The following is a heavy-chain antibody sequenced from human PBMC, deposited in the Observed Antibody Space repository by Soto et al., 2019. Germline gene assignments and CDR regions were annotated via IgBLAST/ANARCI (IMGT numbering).Heavy chain of an antibody. CDR1: GYSFTSYW. CDR2: IDPSDSYT. CDR3: ASPTGTPYYYYGMDV. Sequence: GESLKISCKGSGYSFTSYWISWVRQMPGKGLEWMGRIDPSDSYTNYSPSFQGHVTISADKSISTAYLQWSSLKASDTAMYYCASPTGTPYYYYGMDVWGQGTTVTVSS. D-gene: IGHD1-1*01. J-gene: IGHJ6*02. V-gene: IGHV5-10-1*01.